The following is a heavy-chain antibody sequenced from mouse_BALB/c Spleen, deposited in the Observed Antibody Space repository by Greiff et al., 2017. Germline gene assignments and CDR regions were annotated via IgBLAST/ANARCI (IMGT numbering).Heavy chain of an antibody. D-gene: IGHD2-2*01. Sequence: VQLQQSGAELVKPGASVKLSCTASGFNIKDTSMHWVKQRPEQGLAWIGRIDPANGNTKYDPKFQGKATITADTSSNTAYLQLSSLTSEDTAVYYCARGYEGTWFAYGGQGTLVTVAA. CDR1: GFNIKDTS. CDR3: ARGYEGTWFAY. V-gene: IGHV14-3*02. J-gene: IGHJ3*01. CDR2: IDPANGNT.